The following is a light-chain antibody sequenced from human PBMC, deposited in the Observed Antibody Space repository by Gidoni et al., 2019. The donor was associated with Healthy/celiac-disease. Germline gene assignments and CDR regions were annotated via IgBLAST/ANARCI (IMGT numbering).Light chain of an antibody. J-gene: IGKJ5*01. CDR2: AAS. CDR3: RQSYSTPPA. Sequence: DIQMTPPPSSLSASVGDRVTITCRASQNISSYLNWYQQKPGKAPKSLIYAASSLQSRVPSRFSGSGSGTDFTLTISSLQPEDFATYYCRQSYSTPPAFGQGTRLEIK. CDR1: QNISSY. V-gene: IGKV1-39*01.